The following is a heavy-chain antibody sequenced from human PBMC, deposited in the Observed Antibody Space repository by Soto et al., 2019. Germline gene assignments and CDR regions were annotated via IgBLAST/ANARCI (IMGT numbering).Heavy chain of an antibody. V-gene: IGHV1-69*13. J-gene: IGHJ4*02. D-gene: IGHD6-13*01. CDR3: ASTIGIAAAGTLY. Sequence: GASVKVSCKASGGTFSSYAISWVRQAPGQGLEWMGGIIPIFGTANYAQKFQGRVTITADESTSTAYMELSSLRSEDTAVYHCASTIGIAAAGTLYWGQGTLVTVSS. CDR1: GGTFSSYA. CDR2: IIPIFGTA.